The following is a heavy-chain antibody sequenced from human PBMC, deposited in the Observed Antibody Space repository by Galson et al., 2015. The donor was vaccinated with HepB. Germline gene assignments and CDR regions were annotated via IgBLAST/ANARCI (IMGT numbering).Heavy chain of an antibody. V-gene: IGHV3-33*01. CDR3: ARMAGGSSGYNYFVPEFYFDY. D-gene: IGHD3-22*01. CDR2: IWYDGSIK. J-gene: IGHJ4*02. CDR1: GFTFSSFN. Sequence: SLRLSCATSGFTFSSFNMHWVRQAPGKGLEWVSVIWYDGSIKYYRDSVRGRFTISSDNAGNTLSLQMNSLRAEDTAVYYCARMAGGSSGYNYFVPEFYFDYWGQGTLVTVSS.